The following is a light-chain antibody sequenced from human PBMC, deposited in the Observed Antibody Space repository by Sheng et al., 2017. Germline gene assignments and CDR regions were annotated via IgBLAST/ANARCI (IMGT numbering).Light chain of an antibody. CDR3: QQYTNWPYS. CDR2: AAT. CDR1: QTVSNN. Sequence: IVMTQSPATLSVSLGERATLSCRASQTVSNNLAWYQQQPGQAPRLLIYAATNRATDIPARFSASGSGTEFTLTISSLQSEDFAVYHCQQYTNWPYSFGQGTKLEIK. V-gene: IGKV3-15*01. J-gene: IGKJ2*03.